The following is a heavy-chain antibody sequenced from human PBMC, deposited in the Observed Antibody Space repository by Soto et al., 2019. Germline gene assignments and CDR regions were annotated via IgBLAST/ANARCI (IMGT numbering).Heavy chain of an antibody. CDR2: INAGYGNT. V-gene: IGHV1-3*01. J-gene: IGHJ4*02. CDR3: ARDTGDGTFDF. Sequence: ASVKVSCKASGYTFGSYAMHWVRQAPGQRLEWMGWINAGYGNTKSSQKFQDRVTISRETSASTAYMELTSLRSEDTAVYYCARDTGDGTFDFWGQGTLVTVSS. CDR1: GYTFGSYA. D-gene: IGHD7-27*01.